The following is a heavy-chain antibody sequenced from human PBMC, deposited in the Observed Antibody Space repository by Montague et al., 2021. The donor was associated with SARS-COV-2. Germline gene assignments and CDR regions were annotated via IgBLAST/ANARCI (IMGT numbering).Heavy chain of an antibody. Sequence: PALVKPTQTLTPTCTFSGFSFSTSGAGVGWIRQPPGKALEWLTLIYWDDDNRYSPSLKSRITITKDTSKNQVVLTIPNMDPVDTATYYCTHRRGLPDAPGLFRPWGNGSLAT. V-gene: IGHV2-5*02. J-gene: IGHJ5*02. CDR1: GFSFSTSGAG. CDR3: THRRGLPDAPGLFRP. CDR2: IYWDDDN. D-gene: IGHD2-2*01.